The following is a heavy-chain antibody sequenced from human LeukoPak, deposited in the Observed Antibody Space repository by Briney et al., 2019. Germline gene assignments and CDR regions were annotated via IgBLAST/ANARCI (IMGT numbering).Heavy chain of an antibody. V-gene: IGHV4-34*01. J-gene: IGHJ4*02. Sequence: SETLSLTCTVSGGSISNGDHYWSWIRQPPGKGLEWIGEINHSGSTNYNPSLKSRVTISVDTSKNQFSLKLSSVTAADTAVYYCARSLVHPHGDFYASWGRGTLVTVSS. CDR2: INHSGST. CDR1: GGSISNGDHY. D-gene: IGHD2-21*02. CDR3: ARSLVHPHGDFYAS.